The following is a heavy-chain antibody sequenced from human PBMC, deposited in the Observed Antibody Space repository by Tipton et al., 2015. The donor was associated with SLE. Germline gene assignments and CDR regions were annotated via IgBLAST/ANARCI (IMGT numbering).Heavy chain of an antibody. CDR2: INHSGST. V-gene: IGHV4-34*01. J-gene: IGHJ6*02. Sequence: TLSLTCAVYGGSFSGYYWSWIRQPPGKGLEWIGEINHSGSTNYNPSLKSRVTISVDTSKNQFSLKLSSVTAADTAVYYCARRAGGYEYYYGMDVWGQGTTVTVSS. CDR3: ARRAGGYEYYYGMDV. CDR1: GGSFSGYY. D-gene: IGHD5-12*01.